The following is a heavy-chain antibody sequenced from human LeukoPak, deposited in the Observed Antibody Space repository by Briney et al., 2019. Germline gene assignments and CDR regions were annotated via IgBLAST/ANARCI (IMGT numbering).Heavy chain of an antibody. CDR1: GFTVSNSY. J-gene: IGHJ6*02. V-gene: IGHV3-66*04. D-gene: IGHD4-17*01. CDR3: ARQMTTVTTGVYYYYGVDV. CDR2: IYVGGST. Sequence: PGGSLRLSCAASGFTVSNSYMSWVRQAPGKGLEWVSMIYVGGSTFYAGSVKGRFTISRDNSKNTLYLQMNTLRAEDTAVYYCARQMTTVTTGVYYYYGVDVWGQGTTVTVSS.